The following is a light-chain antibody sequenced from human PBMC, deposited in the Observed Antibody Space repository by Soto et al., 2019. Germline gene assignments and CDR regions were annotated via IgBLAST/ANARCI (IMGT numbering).Light chain of an antibody. CDR1: QSVRSTY. Sequence: DIVLTQSPGTLSLSPGERATLSCRASQSVRSTYLGWYQHKRGQAPRLLIYDASNRATGIPARFSGSGSGTDFTLTISSLEPEDFAVYYCQQRSDWPRTFGQGTKVDIK. J-gene: IGKJ1*01. V-gene: IGKV3-11*01. CDR3: QQRSDWPRT. CDR2: DAS.